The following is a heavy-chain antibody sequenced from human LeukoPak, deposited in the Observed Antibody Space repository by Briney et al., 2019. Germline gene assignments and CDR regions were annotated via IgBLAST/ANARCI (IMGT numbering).Heavy chain of an antibody. CDR2: IYYSGST. D-gene: IGHD3-22*01. J-gene: IGHJ4*02. CDR1: GGSISSGGYY. Sequence: SETLSLTCTVSGGSISSGGYYWSWIRQHPGKGLEWIGYIYYSGSTYYNPSLKSRVTISVDTSKNQFSLKLSSVTAADTAVYYCARTYDSSGYSFDYWGQGTLVTVSS. CDR3: ARTYDSSGYSFDY. V-gene: IGHV4-31*03.